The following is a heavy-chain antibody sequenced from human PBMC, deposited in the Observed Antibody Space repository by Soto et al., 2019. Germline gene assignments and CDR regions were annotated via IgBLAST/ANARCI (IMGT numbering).Heavy chain of an antibody. J-gene: IGHJ4*02. CDR2: IYHSGTT. D-gene: IGHD2-15*01. Sequence: QVQLQESGPGLVKPSGTLSLTCAVYSGSINSSNWWSWVRQPPGKGLEWIGEIYHSGTTNYSPSLWSRFTRAVDKSKNPSSLTLISVTAADMAVYFCARVGRFCSGGSCSAQFDSWGQGTLVTVSS. V-gene: IGHV4-4*02. CDR1: SGSINSSNW. CDR3: ARVGRFCSGGSCSAQFDS.